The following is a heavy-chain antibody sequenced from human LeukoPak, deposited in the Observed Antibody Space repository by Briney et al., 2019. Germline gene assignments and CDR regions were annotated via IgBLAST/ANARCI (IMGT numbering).Heavy chain of an antibody. CDR1: GYTFTGYY. D-gene: IGHD3-3*01. Sequence: GASVKVSCKASGYTFTGYYMHWVRQAPGQGLEWMGWINPNSGGTNYAQKFQGRVTMTEDTSTDTAYMELSSLRSEDTAVYYCATGEILRFWRMDYWGQGTLVTVSS. CDR3: ATGEILRFWRMDY. V-gene: IGHV1-2*02. J-gene: IGHJ4*02. CDR2: INPNSGGT.